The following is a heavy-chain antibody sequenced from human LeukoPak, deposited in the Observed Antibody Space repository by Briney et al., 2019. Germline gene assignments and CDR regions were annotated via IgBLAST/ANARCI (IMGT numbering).Heavy chain of an antibody. CDR2: IYYSGST. D-gene: IGHD5-18*01. V-gene: IGHV4-59*08. Sequence: SETLSLTCTVSGGSISSYYWSWIRQPPGKGLEWIGYIYYSGSTNYNPSLKSRVTISVDTSKNQFSLKLSSATAADTAVYYCARRASGYSYGFYFDYWGQGTLVTVSS. CDR3: ARRASGYSYGFYFDY. CDR1: GGSISSYY. J-gene: IGHJ4*02.